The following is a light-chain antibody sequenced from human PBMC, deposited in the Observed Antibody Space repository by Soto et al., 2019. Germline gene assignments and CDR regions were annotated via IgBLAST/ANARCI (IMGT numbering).Light chain of an antibody. CDR3: AAWDDSLGAYV. CDR2: TNN. CDR1: NSNIGTKT. V-gene: IGLV1-44*01. Sequence: QSVLTQPPSASGTPGQRVTISCSGSNSNIGTKTVNWYQQLPGTAPRLLIYTNNQRPSGVPQRFSGSKTGTSASLAIGGLQSEDGADYYCAAWDDSLGAYVFGTGTKVTVL. J-gene: IGLJ1*01.